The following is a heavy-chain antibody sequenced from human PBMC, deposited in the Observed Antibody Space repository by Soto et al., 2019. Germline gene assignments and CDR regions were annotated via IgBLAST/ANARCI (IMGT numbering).Heavy chain of an antibody. V-gene: IGHV3-33*01. CDR2: IWYDGSNK. CDR1: GFTFSSYG. D-gene: IGHD3-10*01. J-gene: IGHJ6*02. Sequence: PGGSLRLSCAASGFTFSSYGMHWVRQAPGKGLQWVAVIWYDGSNKYYADSVKGRFTISRDNSKNTLYLQMNSLRAEDTAVYYCAREGRVQGYYGMDVWGQGTTVTVSS. CDR3: AREGRVQGYYGMDV.